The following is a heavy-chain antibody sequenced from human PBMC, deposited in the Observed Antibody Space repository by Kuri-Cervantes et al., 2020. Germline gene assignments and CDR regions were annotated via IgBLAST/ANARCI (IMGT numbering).Heavy chain of an antibody. CDR2: IYWDDDK. D-gene: IGHD7-27*01. V-gene: IGHV2-5*05. CDR3: AHGANWGTGDDYYYYMDV. J-gene: IGHJ6*03. Sequence: SGPTLVKPTQTLTLTCTFSGFSLSTSGVGVGWIRQPPRKALEWLALIYWDDDKRYGPSLKSRLTITKDTSKNQVVLTMTNMDPVDTATYYCAHGANWGTGDDYYYYMDVWGKGTTVTVSS. CDR1: GFSLSTSGVG.